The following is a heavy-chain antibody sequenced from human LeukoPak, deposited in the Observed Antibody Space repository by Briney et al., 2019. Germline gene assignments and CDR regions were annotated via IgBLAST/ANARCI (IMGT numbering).Heavy chain of an antibody. J-gene: IGHJ5*02. CDR2: INHSGST. V-gene: IGHV4-34*01. Sequence: PSETLSLTCAVYGGSFSGYYWRWIRQPPGKGLEWIGEINHSGSTNYNPSLKSRVTISVDTSKNQFSLKLSSVTAADTAVYYCARSASYYDYVWGSYRPNWFDPWGQGTLVTVSS. CDR3: ARSASYYDYVWGSYRPNWFDP. D-gene: IGHD3-16*02. CDR1: GGSFSGYY.